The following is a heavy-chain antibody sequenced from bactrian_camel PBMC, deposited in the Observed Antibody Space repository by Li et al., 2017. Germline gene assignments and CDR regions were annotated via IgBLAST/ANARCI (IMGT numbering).Heavy chain of an antibody. D-gene: IGHD2*01. CDR2: INIGDGRP. J-gene: IGHJ6*01. CDR3: ATQAYCSGGYCGTPFGY. V-gene: IGHV3S40*01. CDR1: GFTFSDYT. Sequence: DVQLVESGGDLVRPGGSLRLSCAASGFTFSDYTMTWVRQAPGKGLEWVSTINIGDGRPTYADSVKGRFTISGDNAKATVYLQMNSLKPEDTAVYYSATQAYCSGGYCGTPFGYWGQGTQVTVS.